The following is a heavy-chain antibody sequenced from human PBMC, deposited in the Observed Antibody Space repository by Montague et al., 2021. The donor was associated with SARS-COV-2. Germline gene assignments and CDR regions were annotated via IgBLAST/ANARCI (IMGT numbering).Heavy chain of an antibody. CDR2: XDWDDDK. J-gene: IGHJ6*02. CDR1: GFSLSTSGMC. Sequence: PALVKPTQTLTLTCTFSGFSLSTSGMCVSWIRQPPGKALEWLARXDWDDDKYYSTPLKTRLTISKDTSKNQVVLTMTNMDPVDAATYYCARRTYDILTGYDYGMDVWGQGTTVTVSS. D-gene: IGHD3-9*01. CDR3: ARRTYDILTGYDYGMDV. V-gene: IGHV2-70*11.